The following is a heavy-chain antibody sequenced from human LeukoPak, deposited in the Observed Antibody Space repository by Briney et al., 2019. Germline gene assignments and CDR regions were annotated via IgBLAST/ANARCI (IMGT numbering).Heavy chain of an antibody. CDR2: INAGNGNT. D-gene: IGHD3-3*01. CDR3: ARVPSGYLFDY. Sequence: GASVKVSCKASGYTFTSYAMHWVRQAPGQRLEWMGWINAGNGNTKYSQKFQGRVTITRDTSASTAYMKLSSLRSEDTAVYYCARVPSGYLFDYWGQGTLVTVSS. V-gene: IGHV1-3*01. CDR1: GYTFTSYA. J-gene: IGHJ4*02.